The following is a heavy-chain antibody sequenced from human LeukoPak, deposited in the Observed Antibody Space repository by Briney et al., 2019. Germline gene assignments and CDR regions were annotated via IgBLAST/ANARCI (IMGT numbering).Heavy chain of an antibody. V-gene: IGHV4-34*01. CDR2: INHSAST. CDR3: TRGAWFDP. J-gene: IGHJ5*02. Sequence: KGLEWIGEINHSASTNYNPSLKSRVTISVDTSKNQFSLKLSSVTAADTAVYYCTRGAWFDPWGQGTLVTVSS.